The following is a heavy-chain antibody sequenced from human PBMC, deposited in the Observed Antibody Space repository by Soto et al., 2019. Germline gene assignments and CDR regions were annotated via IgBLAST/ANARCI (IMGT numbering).Heavy chain of an antibody. J-gene: IGHJ2*01. CDR1: GYTFTSYY. D-gene: IGHD2-15*01. CDR3: ATATLGYCSGGSCYPAGWYFDL. Sequence: ASVKVSCKASGYTFTSYYMRWVRQAPGQGLEWMGIINPSGGSTSYAQKFQGRVTMTRDTSTSTVYMELSSLRSEDTAVYYCATATLGYCSGGSCYPAGWYFDLWGRGTLVTVSS. V-gene: IGHV1-46*01. CDR2: INPSGGST.